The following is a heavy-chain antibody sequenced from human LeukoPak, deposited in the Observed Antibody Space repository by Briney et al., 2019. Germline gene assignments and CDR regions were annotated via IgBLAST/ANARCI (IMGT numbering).Heavy chain of an antibody. Sequence: GGSLRLSCAASGFTFSSYSMNWVRQAPGKGLEWVSSISSSSSYIYYADSVKGRFTIFRDNAKNSLYLQMNSLRAEDTAVYYCAKDQRGAAAGPDYWGQGTLVTVSS. CDR3: AKDQRGAAAGPDY. J-gene: IGHJ4*02. CDR2: ISSSSSYI. D-gene: IGHD6-13*01. V-gene: IGHV3-21*01. CDR1: GFTFSSYS.